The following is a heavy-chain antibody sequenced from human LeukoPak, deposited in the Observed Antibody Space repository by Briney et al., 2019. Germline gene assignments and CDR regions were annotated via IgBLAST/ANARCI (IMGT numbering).Heavy chain of an antibody. D-gene: IGHD3-16*01. V-gene: IGHV3-74*01. Sequence: GGSLRLSCAASGFTFSSYWMHWVRQAPGKGLVWVSRINSDGSSTSYADSVKGRFTISRDNAKNTLYLQMNSLRAEDTAVYYCARDAFRGSRGYYYYYYMDVWGKGTTVTISS. CDR1: GFTFSSYW. J-gene: IGHJ6*03. CDR2: INSDGSST. CDR3: ARDAFRGSRGYYYYYYMDV.